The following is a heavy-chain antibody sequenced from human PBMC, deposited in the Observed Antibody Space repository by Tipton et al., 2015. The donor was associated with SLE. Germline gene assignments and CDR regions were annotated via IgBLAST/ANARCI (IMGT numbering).Heavy chain of an antibody. J-gene: IGHJ4*02. CDR3: ARGQGSSSSGHY. Sequence: TLSLTCTVSGGSISSYYWSWIRQPPGKGLEWIGYIYYSGSTNYNPSLKSRVTISVDTSKNQFSLKLSSVTAADTAVYYCARGQGSSSSGHYWGQGTLVTVSS. V-gene: IGHV4-59*12. CDR1: GGSISSYY. D-gene: IGHD6-6*01. CDR2: IYYSGST.